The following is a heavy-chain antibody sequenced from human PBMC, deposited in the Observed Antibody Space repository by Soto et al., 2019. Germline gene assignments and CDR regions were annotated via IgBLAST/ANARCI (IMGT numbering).Heavy chain of an antibody. Sequence: PSDTLSLTCAVSGGSISSGGDSWSWIRQPPGKGLEWIGYIYHSGSTYYNPSLKSRVTISVDRSKNQFSLKLSSVTAADTAVYSWASEPDPWCQGTLLTVSS. V-gene: IGHV4-30-2*01. CDR3: ASEPDP. CDR1: GGSISSGGDS. J-gene: IGHJ5*02. CDR2: IYHSGST.